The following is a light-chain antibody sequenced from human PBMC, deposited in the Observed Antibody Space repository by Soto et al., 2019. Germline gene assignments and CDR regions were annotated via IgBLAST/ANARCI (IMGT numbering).Light chain of an antibody. Sequence: EIVLTQSPATLSLSPGERATLSCRASQSVSTYLAWYQQHPGQAPRLLIYGASSRATGIPDRFSGSGSGTDFTLTISRLEPEDFAVYYCHLYGSSPQTFGQGTKVDIK. V-gene: IGKV3-20*01. CDR3: HLYGSSPQT. J-gene: IGKJ1*01. CDR2: GAS. CDR1: QSVSTY.